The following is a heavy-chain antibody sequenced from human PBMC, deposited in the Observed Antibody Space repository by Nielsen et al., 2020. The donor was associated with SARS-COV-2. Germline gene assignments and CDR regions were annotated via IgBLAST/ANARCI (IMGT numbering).Heavy chain of an antibody. J-gene: IGHJ6*03. V-gene: IGHV7-4-1*02. CDR2: INTNTGNP. D-gene: IGHD3-3*01. CDR3: AAVWSGYYTEAAYYYMDV. Sequence: ASVKVSCKASGYTFTSYAMNWVRQAPGQGLEWMGWINTNTGNPTYAQGFTGRFVFSLDTSVSTAYLQISSLKAEDTAVYYCAAVWSGYYTEAAYYYMDVWGKGTTVTVSS. CDR1: GYTFTSYA.